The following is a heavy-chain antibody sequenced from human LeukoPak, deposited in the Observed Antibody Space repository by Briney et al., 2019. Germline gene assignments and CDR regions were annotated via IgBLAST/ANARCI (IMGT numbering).Heavy chain of an antibody. CDR3: AKSSAMIVVVSKHFDY. CDR1: GFPFSSSA. D-gene: IGHD3-22*01. V-gene: IGHV3-23*01. CDR2: ISGSGGST. Sequence: GGSLRLSCAASGFPFSSSAMSWGRQAPGKGLEWVSAISGSGGSTYYADSVKGRFTISRDNSKDTVYLQMNNLRCYDTAVYYSAKSSAMIVVVSKHFDYWGQGTLVTVSS. J-gene: IGHJ4*02.